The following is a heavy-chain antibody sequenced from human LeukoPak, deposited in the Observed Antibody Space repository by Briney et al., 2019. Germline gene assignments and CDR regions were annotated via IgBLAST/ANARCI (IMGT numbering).Heavy chain of an antibody. CDR1: GFTFSSYA. V-gene: IGHV3-23*01. CDR2: ISGSGGST. J-gene: IGHJ4*02. CDR3: TLIAVAGTDFDY. Sequence: QTGGSLRLTCAASGFTFSSYAMSWVRQAPGKGLEWVSAISGSGGSTYYADSVKGRFTISRDNSKNTLYLQMNSLKTEDTAVYYCTLIAVAGTDFDYWGQGTLVTVSS. D-gene: IGHD6-19*01.